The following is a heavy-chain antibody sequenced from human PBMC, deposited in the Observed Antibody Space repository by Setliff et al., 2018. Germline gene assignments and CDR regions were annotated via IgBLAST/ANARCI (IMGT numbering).Heavy chain of an antibody. CDR1: SGSFSGYY. CDR3: ARGRNIAIRLLDS. D-gene: IGHD6-6*01. J-gene: IGHJ4*02. CDR2: INHSGTT. V-gene: IGHV4-34*01. Sequence: SETLSLTCAVYSGSFSGYYWSWIRQPPGKGLEWIGEINHSGTTNYTPSLKSRVTISIDTSKNQFSLNMRSVTAADTAIYYCARGRNIAIRLLDSWGQGNLVTVSS.